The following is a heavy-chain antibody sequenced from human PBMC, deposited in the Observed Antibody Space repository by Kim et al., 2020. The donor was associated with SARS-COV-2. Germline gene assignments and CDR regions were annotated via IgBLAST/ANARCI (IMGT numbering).Heavy chain of an antibody. CDR2: IYYSGST. CDR1: GGSISSSSYY. Sequence: SETLSLTCTVSGGSISSSSYYWGWIRQPPGKGLEWIGSIYYSGSTYYNPSLKSRVTISVDTSKNQFSLKLSSVTAADTAVYYCARHTDYYGSGSYYSYFDYWGQGTLVTVSS. CDR3: ARHTDYYGSGSYYSYFDY. V-gene: IGHV4-39*01. J-gene: IGHJ4*02. D-gene: IGHD3-10*01.